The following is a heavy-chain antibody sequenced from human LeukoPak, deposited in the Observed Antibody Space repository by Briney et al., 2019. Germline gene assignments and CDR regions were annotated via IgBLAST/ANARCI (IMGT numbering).Heavy chain of an antibody. CDR2: IYYSGST. J-gene: IGHJ4*02. V-gene: IGHV4-59*01. D-gene: IGHD3-10*01. CDR1: GGSICSYY. CDR3: ARGGITMVRGVLDY. Sequence: RSETLSLTCTVSGGSICSYYWSWIRQPPGKGLEWIGYIYYSGSTNYNPSLKSRVTISVDTSKNQFSLKLSSVTAADTAVYYCARGGITMVRGVLDYWGQGTLVTVSS.